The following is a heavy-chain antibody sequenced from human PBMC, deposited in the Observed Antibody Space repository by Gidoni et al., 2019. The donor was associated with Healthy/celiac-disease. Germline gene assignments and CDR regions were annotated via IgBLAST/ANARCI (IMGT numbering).Heavy chain of an antibody. J-gene: IGHJ3*02. CDR1: GFTFSSCA. CDR2: ISGSGGST. V-gene: IGHV3-23*01. Sequence: EVQLLESGGGLVQPGGSLRLSCAASGFTFSSCAMSWVRQAPGKGLEWVSAISGSGGSTYYADSVKGRFTISRDNSKNTLYLQMNSLRAEDTAVYYCAKDLHYYDSSGYYYAVAFDIWGPRDNGHRLF. D-gene: IGHD3-22*01. CDR3: AKDLHYYDSSGYYYAVAFDI.